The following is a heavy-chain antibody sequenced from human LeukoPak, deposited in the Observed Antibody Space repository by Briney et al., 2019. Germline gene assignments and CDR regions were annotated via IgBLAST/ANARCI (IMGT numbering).Heavy chain of an antibody. Sequence: TGGSLRLSCAASGFPFNAYWMTWVRQAPGKGLEWVANIRQDGDTKYYVDPVKGRFTISRDNAMNSPYLQMNSLRAEDTAIYYCARSLPYGTTWYGRSDFWGQGTLVTVSS. V-gene: IGHV3-7*03. D-gene: IGHD6-13*01. J-gene: IGHJ4*02. CDR2: IRQDGDTK. CDR1: GFPFNAYW. CDR3: ARSLPYGTTWYGRSDF.